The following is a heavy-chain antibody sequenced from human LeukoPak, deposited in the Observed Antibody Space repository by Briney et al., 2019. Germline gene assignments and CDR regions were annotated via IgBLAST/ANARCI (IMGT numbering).Heavy chain of an antibody. Sequence: GASVKVSCKASGYTFTGYYMHWVRQAPGQGLEWMGWINPNSGGTNYAQKFQGRVTMTRDTSISTAYMELSRLRSDDTAVYYCARGGTYYYGSGSQEFDYWGQGTLVTVSS. CDR1: GYTFTGYY. J-gene: IGHJ4*02. D-gene: IGHD3-10*01. CDR2: INPNSGGT. CDR3: ARGGTYYYGSGSQEFDY. V-gene: IGHV1-2*02.